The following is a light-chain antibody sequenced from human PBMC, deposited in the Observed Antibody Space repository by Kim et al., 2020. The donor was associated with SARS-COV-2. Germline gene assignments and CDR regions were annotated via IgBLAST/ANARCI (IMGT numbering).Light chain of an antibody. V-gene: IGLV2-14*03. CDR1: SSDVGGYNY. CDR2: DVS. CDR3: SSYTSSSTV. Sequence: PGQSITISCTGTSSDVGGYNYVSWYQQHPGKAPKLMMYDVSNRPSGVSNRFSGSKSGNTASLTISGLQAEDEADYYCSSYTSSSTVFGGGTQLTV. J-gene: IGLJ2*01.